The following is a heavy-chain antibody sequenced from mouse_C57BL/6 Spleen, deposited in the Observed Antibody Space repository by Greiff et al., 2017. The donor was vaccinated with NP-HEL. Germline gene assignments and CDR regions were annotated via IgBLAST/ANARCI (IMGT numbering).Heavy chain of an antibody. CDR2: IDPSDSET. D-gene: IGHD2-4*01. V-gene: IGHV1-52*01. CDR1: GYTFTSYW. CDR3: ARIGYDHDGDY. J-gene: IGHJ2*01. Sequence: QVQLQQPGAELVRPGSSVKLSCKASGYTFTSYWMHWVKQRPIQGLEWIGNIDPSDSETHYNQKFKDKATLTVDKSSSTAYMRLSSLTSEDSAVEYCARIGYDHDGDYWGQGTTPTVSS.